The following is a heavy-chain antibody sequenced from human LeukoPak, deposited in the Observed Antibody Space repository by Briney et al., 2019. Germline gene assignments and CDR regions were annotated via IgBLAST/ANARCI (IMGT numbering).Heavy chain of an antibody. V-gene: IGHV3-30-3*01. CDR3: ARERGADY. Sequence: PGGSLRLSCAAPGFTFSSYAMHWVRQAPGKGLEWVAVISYDGSNKYYADSVKGRFTISRDNSKNTLYLQMNSLRAEDTAVYYCARERGADYWGQGTLVTVSS. J-gene: IGHJ4*02. CDR2: ISYDGSNK. CDR1: GFTFSSYA. D-gene: IGHD3-10*01.